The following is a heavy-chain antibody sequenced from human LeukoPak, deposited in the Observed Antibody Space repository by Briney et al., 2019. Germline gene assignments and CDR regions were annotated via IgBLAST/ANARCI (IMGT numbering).Heavy chain of an antibody. CDR1: GYTFTSYG. J-gene: IGHJ4*02. V-gene: IGHV1-18*01. CDR3: ARSSSRIMIFGVVIISEDY. Sequence: GASVKVSCKAAGYTFTSYGISGVRQAPGQGLEWMGWISAYNDNRNHAQKLQGRVTMSTNKSTSTAYIELRSLRSDDTAVYYCARSSSRIMIFGVVIISEDYWRQGTLVTVSS. D-gene: IGHD3-3*01. CDR2: ISAYNDNR.